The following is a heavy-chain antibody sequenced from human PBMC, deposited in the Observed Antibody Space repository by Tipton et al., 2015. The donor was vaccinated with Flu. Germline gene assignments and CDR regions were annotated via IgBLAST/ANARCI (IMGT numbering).Heavy chain of an antibody. Sequence: TLSLTCAVSGDSIRNDYFWGWIRQPAGKGLEWIGRIYTSGRTDYNPSLKSRITISVDTSNNLFSLNLRSVSAADTAVYYCARAGGSNSWYVYWGQGILVTVSS. CDR3: ARAGGSNSWYVY. V-gene: IGHV4-61*02. J-gene: IGHJ4*02. CDR1: GDSIRNDYF. D-gene: IGHD6-13*01. CDR2: IYTSGRT.